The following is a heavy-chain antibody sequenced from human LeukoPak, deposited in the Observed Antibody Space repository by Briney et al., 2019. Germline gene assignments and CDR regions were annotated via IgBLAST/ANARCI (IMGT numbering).Heavy chain of an antibody. V-gene: IGHV3-30*04. D-gene: IGHD5-18*01. CDR3: ASLRGYSYGLIY. CDR1: GFTFSSYA. J-gene: IGHJ4*02. Sequence: GGSLTLSCAASGFTFSSYAMHWVRQAPGKGLEWVAVISYDGSNKYYADSVKGRFTISRDNAKNSLYLQMNSLRAEDTAVYYCASLRGYSYGLIYWGQGTLLTVSS. CDR2: ISYDGSNK.